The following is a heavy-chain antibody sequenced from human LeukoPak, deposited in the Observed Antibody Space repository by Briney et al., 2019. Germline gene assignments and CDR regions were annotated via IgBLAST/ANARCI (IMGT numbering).Heavy chain of an antibody. D-gene: IGHD5-12*01. CDR3: ARGGFSHGFDV. CDR2: IDNDGSDT. J-gene: IGHJ3*01. Sequence: QPGGSLRLSCAASRFTFRSYWIHWVRQAPGKGLVWVGRIDNDGSDTIYADSVRGRFTVSRDNAKNTLYLQMNSLRAEDTAVYFCARGGFSHGFDVWGQGTVVTVSS. V-gene: IGHV3-74*01. CDR1: RFTFRSYW.